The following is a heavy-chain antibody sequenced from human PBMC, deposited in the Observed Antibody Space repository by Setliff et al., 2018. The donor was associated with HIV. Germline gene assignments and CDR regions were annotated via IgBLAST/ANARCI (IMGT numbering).Heavy chain of an antibody. CDR1: RRASSAFY. V-gene: IGHV4-34*01. J-gene: IGHJ4*02. Sequence: SETLSLTCAVSRRASSAFYWGWIRQPPGGGLEWLGEINPGGSPNYNPSLKSRLTISADTSENHFSLELRSVTAADTAMYFCTTGEHYGSGSFLSWGQGTPVTVSS. CDR3: TTGEHYGSGSFLS. CDR2: INPGGSP. D-gene: IGHD3-10*01.